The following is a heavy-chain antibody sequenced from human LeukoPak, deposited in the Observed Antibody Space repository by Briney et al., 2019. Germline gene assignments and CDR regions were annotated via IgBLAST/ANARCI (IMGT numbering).Heavy chain of an antibody. J-gene: IGHJ3*01. D-gene: IGHD6-6*01. CDR2: ISSDGSKT. V-gene: IGHV3-74*01. CDR3: ARSSYSSSSSV. CDR1: ESSFTNYW. Sequence: GGSLRLSCAISESSFTNYWMHWVRQVPGKGLMWVSCISSDGSKTRYADSVKGRFTISRDNAKNSLYLQINSLRAEDTAVYYCARSSYSSSSSVWGQGTMVTVSS.